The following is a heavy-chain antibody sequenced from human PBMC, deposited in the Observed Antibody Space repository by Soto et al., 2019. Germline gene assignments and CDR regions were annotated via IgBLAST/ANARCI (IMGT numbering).Heavy chain of an antibody. CDR1: GFTFSSYW. V-gene: IGHV3-74*01. CDR3: VRDYDSSGYNYDY. D-gene: IGHD3-22*01. J-gene: IGHJ4*02. Sequence: GGSLRLSCAASGFTFSSYWMHWVRQVPGKGLVWVSRINSEGTGTIYADSVKGRFTISRDNAKNTLYLQMNSLRAEDTAVYYCVRDYDSSGYNYDYWGKGTPVTVSS. CDR2: INSEGTGT.